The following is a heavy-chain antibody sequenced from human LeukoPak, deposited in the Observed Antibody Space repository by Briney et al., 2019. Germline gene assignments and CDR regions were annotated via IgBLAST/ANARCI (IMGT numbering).Heavy chain of an antibody. CDR2: IWYDGSNK. V-gene: IGHV3-33*01. J-gene: IGHJ4*02. Sequence: SGGSLRLSCAASGFTFSSYGMHWVRQAPGKGLEWVAVIWYDGSNKYYADSVKGRFTISRDNSKNTLYLQMNSLRAEDTAVYYCARGTKGDYFDYWGQGTLVTVSS. D-gene: IGHD3-10*01. CDR3: ARGTKGDYFDY. CDR1: GFTFSSYG.